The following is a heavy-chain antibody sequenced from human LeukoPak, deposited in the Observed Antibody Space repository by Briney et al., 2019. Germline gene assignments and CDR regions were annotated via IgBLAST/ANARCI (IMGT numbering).Heavy chain of an antibody. J-gene: IGHJ5*02. D-gene: IGHD2-2*01. CDR2: IYHSGST. Sequence: PSETLSLTCAVPGGSISSGGYSWSWIRQPPGKGLEWIGYIYHSGSTYYNPSLKSRVTISVDRSKNQFSLKLSSVTAADTAMYYCASGGYCSSTSCQEAWFDPWGQGTLVTVSS. CDR3: ASGGYCSSTSCQEAWFDP. V-gene: IGHV4-30-2*01. CDR1: GGSISSGGYS.